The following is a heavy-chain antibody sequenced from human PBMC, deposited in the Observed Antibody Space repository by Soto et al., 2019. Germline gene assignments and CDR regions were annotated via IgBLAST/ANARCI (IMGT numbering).Heavy chain of an antibody. CDR2: ITGSTGST. CDR3: VKDTSSSPYYMDV. CDR1: GFTFSNFA. V-gene: IGHV3-23*01. Sequence: EMQVLESGGGSVQPGGSLRLSCAASGFTFSNFAMGWVRHAPGKGLEWVSEITGSTGSTYYADSVRGRFFISRDNSKNTLHLQMNSLRVEDTAVYYCVKDTSSSPYYMDVWGKGTTVTVSS. D-gene: IGHD2-2*01. J-gene: IGHJ6*03.